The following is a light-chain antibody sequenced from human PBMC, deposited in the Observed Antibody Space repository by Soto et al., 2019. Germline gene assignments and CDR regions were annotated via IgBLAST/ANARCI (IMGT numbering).Light chain of an antibody. Sequence: QSVLTQPASVSGSPGQSITISCTGTSSDVGGYNYVSWYQQHPGKAPKLMIYEVSNRPSGVSNRFSGSKSGNTASLTISGLQAEDEADYYCSSSTSSSSYVFGTGTRSPS. V-gene: IGLV2-14*01. J-gene: IGLJ1*01. CDR1: SSDVGGYNY. CDR3: SSSTSSSSYV. CDR2: EVS.